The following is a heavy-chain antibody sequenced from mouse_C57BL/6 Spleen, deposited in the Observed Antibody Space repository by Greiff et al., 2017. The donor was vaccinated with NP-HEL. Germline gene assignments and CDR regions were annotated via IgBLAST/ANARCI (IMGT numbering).Heavy chain of an antibody. CDR3: ARCYYYGSSYGDYYAMDY. CDR2: IYPRDGST. Sequence: VQLQQSDAELVKPGASVKISCKVSGYTFTDHTIHWMKQRPEQGLEWIGYIYPRDGSTKYNEKFKGKATLTADKSSSTAYMQLNSLTSEDSAVYFCARCYYYGSSYGDYYAMDYWGQGTSVTVSS. J-gene: IGHJ4*01. V-gene: IGHV1-78*01. D-gene: IGHD1-1*01. CDR1: GYTFTDHT.